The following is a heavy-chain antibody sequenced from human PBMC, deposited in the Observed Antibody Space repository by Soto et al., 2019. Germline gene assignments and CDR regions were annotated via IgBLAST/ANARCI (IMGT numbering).Heavy chain of an antibody. V-gene: IGHV3-33*01. Sequence: GGSLRLSCAASGFTFSSYGMHWVRQAPGKGLEWVAVIWYDGSNKYYADSVKGRITISRDNSKNTLYLQMNSLRAEDTAVYYCARDRGYSSSWYEPYYYGMDVWGQGTKVTISS. D-gene: IGHD6-13*01. J-gene: IGHJ6*02. CDR1: GFTFSSYG. CDR3: ARDRGYSSSWYEPYYYGMDV. CDR2: IWYDGSNK.